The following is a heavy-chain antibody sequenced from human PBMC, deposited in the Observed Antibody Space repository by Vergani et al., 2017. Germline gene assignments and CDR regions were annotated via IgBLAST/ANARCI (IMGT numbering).Heavy chain of an antibody. CDR2: IYYSGST. D-gene: IGHD3-22*01. CDR3: ARYDSWVYGMDV. V-gene: IGHV4-31*03. J-gene: IGHJ6*02. Sequence: QVQLLESGPGLVKPSQTLSLICTVSGDSISNGGYYWSWIRQHPGKGLEWIGYIYYSGSTYYNPSLKSRVTISVDTSKNQFSLKLTSVTAADTAVYYCARYDSWVYGMDVWGQGTTVTVSS. CDR1: GDSISNGGYY.